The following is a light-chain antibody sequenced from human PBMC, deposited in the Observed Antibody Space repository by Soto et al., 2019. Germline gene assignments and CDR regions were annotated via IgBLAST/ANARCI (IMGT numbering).Light chain of an antibody. V-gene: IGLV2-23*01. J-gene: IGLJ2*01. CDR3: CSYAGSHTVV. Sequence: QSVLTQPASVSGSPGQSITISCTGTSSDVGSYNLVSWYQQHPGKAPKLMIYEGSKRPSGVSNRFSGSKSGNTASLTISGLQAEDEADYYCCSYAGSHTVVFGGRTKLTVL. CDR2: EGS. CDR1: SSDVGSYNL.